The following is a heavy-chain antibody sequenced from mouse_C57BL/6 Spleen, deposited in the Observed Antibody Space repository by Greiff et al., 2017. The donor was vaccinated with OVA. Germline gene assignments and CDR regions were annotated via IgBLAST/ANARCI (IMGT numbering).Heavy chain of an antibody. CDR1: GYSFTGYY. CDR3: AREGFRGAMDY. J-gene: IGHJ4*01. V-gene: IGHV1-42*01. Sequence: VQLQQSGPELVKPGASVKISCKASGYSFTGYYMNWVKQSPEKSLEWIGEINPSTGGTTYNQKFKAKATLTVDKSSSTAYMQLKSLTSEDSAVYYCAREGFRGAMDYWGQGTSVTVSS. CDR2: INPSTGGT.